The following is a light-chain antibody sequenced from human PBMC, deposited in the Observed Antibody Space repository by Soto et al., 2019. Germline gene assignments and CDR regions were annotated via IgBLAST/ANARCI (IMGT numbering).Light chain of an antibody. CDR1: QDIRND. V-gene: IGKV1-17*01. CDR2: AAS. Sequence: DIQMTQSPSSLSASVGDRVTITCRASQDIRNDLGWYQQKPGKAPKRLIYAASSLQSGVPSRFSGSGSGTDFTLTISRLEAEDFAVYYCQQYGSSPEWTFGQGTKVDNK. CDR3: QQYGSSPEWT. J-gene: IGKJ1*01.